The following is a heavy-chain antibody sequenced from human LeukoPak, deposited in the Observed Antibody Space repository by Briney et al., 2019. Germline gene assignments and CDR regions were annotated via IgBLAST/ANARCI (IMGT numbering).Heavy chain of an antibody. Sequence: SVKVSCKASGGSFRSYTICWVRQAPGQGLEWMGGIIPILGTANYAQKFQGRVTLITDESTSTAYMELSSLRSEDTAVYYCARRDSATPYYFDYWGQGTLVTVSS. V-gene: IGHV1-69*16. D-gene: IGHD2-15*01. J-gene: IGHJ4*02. CDR1: GGSFRSYT. CDR3: ARRDSATPYYFDY. CDR2: IIPILGTA.